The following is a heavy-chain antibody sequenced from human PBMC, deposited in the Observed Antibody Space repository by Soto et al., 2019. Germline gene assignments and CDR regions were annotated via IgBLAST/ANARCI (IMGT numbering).Heavy chain of an antibody. CDR2: INPSGGDT. Sequence: GASVKVSCKASGYTFTSYYLHWVRQAPGQGLEWMGVINPSGGDTTYAQKFQGRVTMTRDTSTSTVYMEFSSLRSEDTAVYYCARDSMYYDFWSGYNWFDPWGQGTLVTVYS. CDR1: GYTFTSYY. V-gene: IGHV1-46*01. J-gene: IGHJ5*02. D-gene: IGHD3-3*01. CDR3: ARDSMYYDFWSGYNWFDP.